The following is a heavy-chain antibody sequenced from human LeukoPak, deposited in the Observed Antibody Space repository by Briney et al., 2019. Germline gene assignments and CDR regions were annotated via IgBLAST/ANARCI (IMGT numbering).Heavy chain of an antibody. J-gene: IGHJ4*02. CDR1: GFTFSRST. D-gene: IGHD3-22*01. CDR2: ISGSGGDT. V-gene: IGHV3-23*01. Sequence: PGGSLRLSCVGSGFTFSRSTMSWVRLTPGKGLEWVSAISGSGGDTYYTDSVKGRFTISRDNSGTTVSLQMNSLTTDDTALYFCAKVGRLTVAAVVVENYFDYWGQGTPVIVSA. CDR3: AKVGRLTVAAVVVENYFDY.